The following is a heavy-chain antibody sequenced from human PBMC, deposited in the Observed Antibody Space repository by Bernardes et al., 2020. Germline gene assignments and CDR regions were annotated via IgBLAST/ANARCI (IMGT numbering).Heavy chain of an antibody. Sequence: AALQDSCKASGYTFTGYYMHWVRQAPGQGLEWMGRINPNSGGTNYAQKFQGRVTMTRDTSISTAYMELSRLRSDDTAVYYCASRRSDIVVVPAARDYYYGMDVWGKGTTVTVSS. CDR3: ASRRSDIVVVPAARDYYYGMDV. J-gene: IGHJ6*04. D-gene: IGHD2-2*01. CDR1: GYTFTGYY. CDR2: INPNSGGT. V-gene: IGHV1-2*06.